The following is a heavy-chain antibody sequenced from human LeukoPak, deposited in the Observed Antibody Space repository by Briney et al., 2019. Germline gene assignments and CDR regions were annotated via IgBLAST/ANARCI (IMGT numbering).Heavy chain of an antibody. Sequence: PTETLSLTCAVSGYSISSGYYWGWIRQPPGKGLEWIGSIYHSGSTYYNPSLKSRVTISVDTSKNQFSLKLSSVTAADTAVYYCARYQLLSRSGWFDPWGQGTLVTVSS. CDR3: ARYQLLSRSGWFDP. CDR1: GYSISSGYY. D-gene: IGHD2-2*01. V-gene: IGHV4-38-2*01. CDR2: IYHSGST. J-gene: IGHJ5*02.